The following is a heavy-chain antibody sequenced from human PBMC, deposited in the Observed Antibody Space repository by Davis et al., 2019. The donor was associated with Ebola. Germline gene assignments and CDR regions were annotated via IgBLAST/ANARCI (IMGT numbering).Heavy chain of an antibody. V-gene: IGHV3-23*01. Sequence: GESLKISCAASGFTFSSYAMSWVRQAPGKGLEWVSAISGSGGSTYYADSVKGRFTISRDNSKNTLYLQMNSLRAEDTAVYYCAKEWVRWHYGMDVWGKGTTVTVSS. CDR3: AKEWVRWHYGMDV. CDR1: GFTFSSYA. D-gene: IGHD4-23*01. J-gene: IGHJ6*04. CDR2: ISGSGGST.